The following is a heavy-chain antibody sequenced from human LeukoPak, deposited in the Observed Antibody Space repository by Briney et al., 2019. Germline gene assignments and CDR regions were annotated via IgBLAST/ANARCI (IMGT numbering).Heavy chain of an antibody. Sequence: PSETLSLTCTVSGGSFSSGGYYWSWIRQHPGKGLEWIGYILYSGTTYYNPSLKSRVIISVDASKNQFSLRLSSVTAADTAVYYCARDLGGLGKIDYWGQGTLVTVSS. J-gene: IGHJ4*02. CDR2: ILYSGTT. V-gene: IGHV4-31*03. D-gene: IGHD7-27*01. CDR1: GGSFSSGGYY. CDR3: ARDLGGLGKIDY.